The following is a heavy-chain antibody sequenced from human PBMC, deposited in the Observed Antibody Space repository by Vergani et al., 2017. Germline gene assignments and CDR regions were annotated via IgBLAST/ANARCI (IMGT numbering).Heavy chain of an antibody. CDR1: GYTFTGYY. J-gene: IGHJ6*03. Sequence: QVQLVQSGAEVKKPGASVRVSCKASGYTFTGYYMHWVRQAPGQGLEWMGWINPNSGGTNYAQKFQGRVTMTRDTSISTAYMELSRLRSDDTAVYYCARGYSSSWYHPVYYYYMDVWGKGTTVTVSS. CDR2: INPNSGGT. V-gene: IGHV1-2*02. D-gene: IGHD6-13*01. CDR3: ARGYSSSWYHPVYYYYMDV.